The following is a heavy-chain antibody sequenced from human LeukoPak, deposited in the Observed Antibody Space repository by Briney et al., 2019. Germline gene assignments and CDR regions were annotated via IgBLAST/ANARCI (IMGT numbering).Heavy chain of an antibody. J-gene: IGHJ4*02. CDR2: VNGDGSST. Sequence: GGSLRLSCAASGFTFSTYWIHWVRQAPGKGLVWVSRVNGDGSSTNYADSVKGRFTISRDNAKNTLYLRMNSLRAEDTAVYYCARDGIAAVDFDYWGQGILVTVSS. CDR3: ARDGIAAVDFDY. D-gene: IGHD6-13*01. CDR1: GFTFSTYW. V-gene: IGHV3-74*01.